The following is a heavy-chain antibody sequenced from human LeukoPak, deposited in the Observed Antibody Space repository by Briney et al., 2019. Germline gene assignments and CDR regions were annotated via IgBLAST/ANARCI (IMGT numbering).Heavy chain of an antibody. Sequence: ASVKVSCKASGYTFTSYAMHWVRQAPGQRLEWMGWINAGNGNTKYSQKFQGRVTITRDTSASTAYMELSSLRSEDTAVYYCARGLLTYYDSSGYYYWGQGTLVTVFS. D-gene: IGHD3-22*01. CDR3: ARGLLTYYDSSGYYY. CDR2: INAGNGNT. CDR1: GYTFTSYA. V-gene: IGHV1-3*01. J-gene: IGHJ4*02.